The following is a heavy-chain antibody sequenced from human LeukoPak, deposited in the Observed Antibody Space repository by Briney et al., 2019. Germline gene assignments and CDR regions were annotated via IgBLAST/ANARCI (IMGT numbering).Heavy chain of an antibody. V-gene: IGHV3-23*01. Sequence: GSLGLSCEASGFPFSTVSMSWVPPVPGKGLECVSYIIASGDSAYYADSVRGRFTISRDNSKNTLYLQMDDLRAEDSAVYYCATHILFWSGLFDSWGQGALVSVSS. CDR1: GFPFSTVS. CDR2: IIASGDSA. D-gene: IGHD3-3*01. J-gene: IGHJ4*02. CDR3: ATHILFWSGLFDS.